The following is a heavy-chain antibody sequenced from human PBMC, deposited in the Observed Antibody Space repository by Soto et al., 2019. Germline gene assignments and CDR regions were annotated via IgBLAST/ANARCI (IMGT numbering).Heavy chain of an antibody. D-gene: IGHD2-15*01. V-gene: IGHV4-4*02. CDR3: ARGSVVVVAAPARYPNNWFDP. CDR2: IYHSGST. Sequence: TSETLSLTCAVSGVSISSGVAYYWSWVRQPPGKGLEWIGEIYHSGSTNYNPSLKSRVTISVDKSKNQFSLKLSSVTAADTAVYYCARGSVVVVAAPARYPNNWFDPWGQGTQVTVSS. J-gene: IGHJ5*02. CDR1: GVSISSGVAYY.